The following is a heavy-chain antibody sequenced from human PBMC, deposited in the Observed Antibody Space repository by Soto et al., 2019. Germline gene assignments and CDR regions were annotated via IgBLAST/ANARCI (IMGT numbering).Heavy chain of an antibody. Sequence: SETLSLTCTVSGGSISSYYWSWIRQPPGKGLEWIGYIYYSGSTNYNPSLKSRVTISVDTSKNQFSLKLSSVTAADTAVYYCARGGGVEVAIEYYFDYWGQGTLVTVSS. J-gene: IGHJ4*02. D-gene: IGHD2-8*02. V-gene: IGHV4-59*01. CDR2: IYYSGST. CDR3: ARGGGVEVAIEYYFDY. CDR1: GGSISSYY.